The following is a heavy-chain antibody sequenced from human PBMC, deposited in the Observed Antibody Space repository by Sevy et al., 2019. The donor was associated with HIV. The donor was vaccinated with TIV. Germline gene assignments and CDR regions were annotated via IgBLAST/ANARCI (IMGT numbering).Heavy chain of an antibody. J-gene: IGHJ6*02. D-gene: IGHD2-8*02. CDR3: AKRRVQSGLSGGGANYGMDV. V-gene: IGHV3-23*01. CDR2: LIGGGSRT. Sequence: GESLKISCAASGFPFSNFAMSWVRQAPGKGLEWVSTLIGGGSRTYYADSVTGRFIISRDNSRNTLYLQMNGLRAEDTAIYYCAKRRVQSGLSGGGANYGMDVCGRGTTVTVSS. CDR1: GFPFSNFA.